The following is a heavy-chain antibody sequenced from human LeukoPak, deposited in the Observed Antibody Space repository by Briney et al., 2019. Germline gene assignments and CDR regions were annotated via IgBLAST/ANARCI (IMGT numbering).Heavy chain of an antibody. CDR3: AREAI. J-gene: IGHJ3*02. V-gene: IGHV3-30*03. CDR2: ISYDGSNK. CDR1: RFTFSNYG. Sequence: GGSLRLSCAASRFTFSNYGMHWVRQAPGKGLEWVAVISYDGSNKYYADSVKGRFTISRDNAKNSLYLQMKSLRAEDTAVYYCAREAIWGQGTMVTVFS.